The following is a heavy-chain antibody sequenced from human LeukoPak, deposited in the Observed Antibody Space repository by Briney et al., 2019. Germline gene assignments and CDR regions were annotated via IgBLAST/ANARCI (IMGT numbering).Heavy chain of an antibody. CDR2: INPSGGST. CDR3: ARVPRGGGGLPVITYAFDI. V-gene: IGHV1-46*01. D-gene: IGHD3-22*01. J-gene: IGHJ3*02. CDR1: GYTFTSYY. Sequence: ASVKVSCKASGYTFTSYYMHWVRQAPGQGLEWMGIINPSGGSTSYAQKFQGRVTMTRDTSTSTVYMELSSLRSEDTAVYYCARVPRGGGGLPVITYAFDIWGQGTMVTVSS.